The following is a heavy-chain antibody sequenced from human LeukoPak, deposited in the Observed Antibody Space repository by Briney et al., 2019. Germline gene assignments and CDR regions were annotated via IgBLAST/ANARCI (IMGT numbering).Heavy chain of an antibody. CDR1: GGSISSGGYS. CDR3: ASLTTADAFDI. V-gene: IGHV4-30-4*07. J-gene: IGHJ3*02. D-gene: IGHD3-22*01. Sequence: SETLSLTCAVSGGSISSGGYSWSWIRQPPGKGLEWIGYIYYTGTTYYNPSLKSRVTISVDTSKNQFSLKLSSVTAADTAVSYCASLTTADAFDIWGQGTMVTVSS. CDR2: IYYTGTT.